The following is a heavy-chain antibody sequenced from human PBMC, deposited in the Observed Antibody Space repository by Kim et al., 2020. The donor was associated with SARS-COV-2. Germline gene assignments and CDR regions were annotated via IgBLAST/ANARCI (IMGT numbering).Heavy chain of an antibody. CDR1: GYTFTSYA. CDR2: INAGNGNT. D-gene: IGHD3-3*01. J-gene: IGHJ6*02. CDR3: ARVVYDLAFYYYYGMDV. Sequence: ASVKVSCKASGYTFTSYAMHWVRQAPGQRLEWMGWINAGNGNTKYSQKFQGRVTITRDTSASTAYMELSSLRSEDTAVYYCARVVYDLAFYYYYGMDVWGQGTTVTVSS. V-gene: IGHV1-3*01.